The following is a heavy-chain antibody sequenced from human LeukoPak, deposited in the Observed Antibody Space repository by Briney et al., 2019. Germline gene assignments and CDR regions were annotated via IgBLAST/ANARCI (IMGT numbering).Heavy chain of an antibody. CDR3: ARGKRLVTASYYFDS. CDR1: GFTFSSYA. D-gene: IGHD2-21*02. Sequence: GGSLRLSCAASGFTFSSYAMSLVRQAPGKGLEWVTLISNDGSNEYYADSVRDRFTISRDNSENTVYLQMNGLRDEDTALYYCARGKRLVTASYYFDSWGQGSLVTVSS. J-gene: IGHJ4*02. CDR2: ISNDGSNE. V-gene: IGHV3-30*04.